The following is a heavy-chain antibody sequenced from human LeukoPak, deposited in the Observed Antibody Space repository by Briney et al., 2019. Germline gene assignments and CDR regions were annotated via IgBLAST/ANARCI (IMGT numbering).Heavy chain of an antibody. CDR2: ISKDGSDK. J-gene: IGHJ4*02. D-gene: IGHD1-7*01. CDR3: ARDYWWNYDY. Sequence: GGSLRLSCAASGFTFGSYWMSWVRQAPGKGLEWVAVISKDGSDKYYPGSVRGRFTISRDNSKNTIYLQMDSLRAEDTAIYYCARDYWWNYDYWGQGTLVTVSS. V-gene: IGHV3-30-3*01. CDR1: GFTFGSYW.